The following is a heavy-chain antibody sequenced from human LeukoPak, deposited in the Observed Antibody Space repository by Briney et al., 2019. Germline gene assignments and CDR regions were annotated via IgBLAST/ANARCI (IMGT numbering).Heavy chain of an antibody. CDR1: GHTFTGYF. V-gene: IGHV1-2*02. D-gene: IGHD5-18*01. Sequence: ASVKVSCKASGHTFTGYFMHWVRQAPGQGLEWMGWINPNSGGTNYAQKFQGRVTMTRDTSISTAYMELSSLRSDDTAVYYCTRGGIQLWFLVDYWGQGTLVTVSS. CDR3: TRGGIQLWFLVDY. CDR2: INPNSGGT. J-gene: IGHJ4*02.